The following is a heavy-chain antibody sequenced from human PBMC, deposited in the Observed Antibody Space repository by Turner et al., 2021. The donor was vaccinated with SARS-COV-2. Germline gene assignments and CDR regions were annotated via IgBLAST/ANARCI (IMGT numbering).Heavy chain of an antibody. J-gene: IGHJ5*02. Sequence: QVQLQESAPVLVRPSETLSLTCSVSGGSICSYYWSWIRQPPVKGLEWIGYIDYSGSTNYNPSLTGRFTISIDTSKNQFSLKLSTVTAADTAVYYCARGIPAAAGLVNWFDPWGQGTLFTVSS. CDR2: IDYSGST. CDR1: GGSICSYY. D-gene: IGHD6-13*01. V-gene: IGHV4-59*01. CDR3: ARGIPAAAGLVNWFDP.